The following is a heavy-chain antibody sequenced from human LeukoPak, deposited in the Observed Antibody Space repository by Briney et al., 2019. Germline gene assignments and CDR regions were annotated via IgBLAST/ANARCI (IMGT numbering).Heavy chain of an antibody. J-gene: IGHJ5*02. D-gene: IGHD3-10*01. CDR3: ATRGDSGSYYNVWFDP. CDR1: GGTFSSYA. CDR2: IIPIFGTA. V-gene: IGHV1-69*13. Sequence: ASVKVSCKASGGTFSSYAISWVRQAPGQGLEWMGGIIPIFGTANYAQKFQGRVTITADESTSTAYMELSSLRSEDTAVYYCATRGDSGSYYNVWFDPWGQGTLVTVSS.